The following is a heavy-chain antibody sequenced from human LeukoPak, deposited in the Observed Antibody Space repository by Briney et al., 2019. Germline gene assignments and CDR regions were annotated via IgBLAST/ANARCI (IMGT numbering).Heavy chain of an antibody. J-gene: IGHJ4*02. D-gene: IGHD4-11*01. Sequence: GTSLRLSCEASGFIFNHYALHWVRQAPHKGLEWVAVIWSDGTNGYYADSVKGRFSIFRDDSQKRVFLQMNSLRAEDTAVYYCVRDAQRGFDYSNSLQYWGQGALVTVSS. CDR1: GFIFNHYA. V-gene: IGHV3-33*01. CDR3: VRDAQRGFDYSNSLQY. CDR2: IWSDGTNG.